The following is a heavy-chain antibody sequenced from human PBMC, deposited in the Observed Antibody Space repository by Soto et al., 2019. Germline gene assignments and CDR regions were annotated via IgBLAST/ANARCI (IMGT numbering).Heavy chain of an antibody. CDR3: ARPPYYYDSSGYVFGMDV. CDR2: MNPNSGNT. CDR1: GYSSTSYD. J-gene: IGHJ6*02. Sequence: GASVKVSCKASGYSSTSYDINWVRQATGQGLEWMGWMNPNSGNTGYAQKFQDRVTMTRDTSVSTAYLELRSLRSEDTAVYYCARPPYYYDSSGYVFGMDVWGQGTTVTVSS. V-gene: IGHV1-8*01. D-gene: IGHD3-22*01.